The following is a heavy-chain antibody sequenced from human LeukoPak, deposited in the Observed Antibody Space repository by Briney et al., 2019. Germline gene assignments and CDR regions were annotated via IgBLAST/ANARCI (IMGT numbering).Heavy chain of an antibody. J-gene: IGHJ4*02. CDR2: MNPSSGVT. D-gene: IGHD2-15*01. CDR1: GYSFSNYY. Sequence: ASVKVSCKASGYSFSNYYMHWVRQAPGQGLEWMGQMNPSSGVTNYAQKFQGRVTMTRDTSINTAYLDLSALKSDDTAVYYCASRAASVTLGYWGQGTLVTVSS. V-gene: IGHV1-2*06. CDR3: ASRAASVTLGY.